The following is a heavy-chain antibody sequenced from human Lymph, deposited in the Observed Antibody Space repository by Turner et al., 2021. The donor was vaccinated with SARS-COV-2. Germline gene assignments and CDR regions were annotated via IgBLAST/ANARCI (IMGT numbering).Heavy chain of an antibody. J-gene: IGHJ4*02. V-gene: IGHV3-53*01. CDR1: DFIVSSNY. D-gene: IGHD4-17*01. CDR2: SYSGGST. CDR3: ARVVPYGDCLDY. Sequence: EVQLVGSGGGLLQPAGSLRLSCAASDFIVSSNYMTWVRQAPGKGLEWVSISYSGGSTCYADSVKGRFTISRDNARNTLYLQMNSVRAEDRAVYYCARVVPYGDCLDYWGQGTLVTVSS.